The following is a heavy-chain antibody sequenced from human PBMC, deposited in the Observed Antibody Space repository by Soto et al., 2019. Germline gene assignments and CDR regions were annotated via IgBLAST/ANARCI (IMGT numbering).Heavy chain of an antibody. J-gene: IGHJ3*02. CDR3: AKPFGTLYQGGAFDI. CDR2: IGSSGERA. Sequence: GGSLRLSCAASGFTFGTFAMNWVRQAPGKGLEWVSGIGSSGERAYYAESVRGRFTISRDNSENTLHLQMNSLRAEDTAIYYCAKPFGTLYQGGAFDIWGQGAMVTVS. V-gene: IGHV3-23*01. CDR1: GFTFGTFA. D-gene: IGHD6-13*01.